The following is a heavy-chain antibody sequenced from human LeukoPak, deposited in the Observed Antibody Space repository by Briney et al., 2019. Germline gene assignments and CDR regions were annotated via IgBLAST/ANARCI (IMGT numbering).Heavy chain of an antibody. D-gene: IGHD5-24*01. J-gene: IGHJ4*02. CDR3: TTMAKY. V-gene: IGHV3-15*01. CDR1: GFTFSKAW. CDR2: IKSETEGWTT. Sequence: PGGSLRLSCAASGFTFSKAWMNRVRQAPGKGLEWVGRIKSETEGWTTDYAAPVKGRFTISRDDSKNTVHLQMSSLKVEDTAMYYCTTMAKYWGQGTLVTVSS.